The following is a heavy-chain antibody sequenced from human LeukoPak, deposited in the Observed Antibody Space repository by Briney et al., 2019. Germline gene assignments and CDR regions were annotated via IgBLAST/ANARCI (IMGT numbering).Heavy chain of an antibody. Sequence: PLGSLRLSCTASRFALSPYVMHWVRQAPGKGREGVPLIRHGGFYSHYEESVEGRFIISRDNSKNTVYLQMNNVRPDDTAIYYCVKDQQSSDWYPYFHYWGQGTLVTVSS. J-gene: IGHJ4*02. D-gene: IGHD6-19*01. CDR1: RFALSPYV. CDR2: IRHGGFYS. CDR3: VKDQQSSDWYPYFHY. V-gene: IGHV3-30*02.